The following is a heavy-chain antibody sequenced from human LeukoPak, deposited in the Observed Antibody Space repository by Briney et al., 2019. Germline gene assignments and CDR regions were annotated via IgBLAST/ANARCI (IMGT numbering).Heavy chain of an antibody. CDR3: ARPVSEEVLALAY. J-gene: IGHJ4*02. V-gene: IGHV4-34*01. CDR1: GGSFSGYY. D-gene: IGHD2-21*01. Sequence: SETLSLTCAVYGGSFSGYYWSWIRQPPGKGLEWIGEINHSGSTNYNPSLKSRVTISVDTSKNQFSLKVNSVTAADTAVYYCARPVSEEVLALAYWGQGTLVTVSS. CDR2: INHSGST.